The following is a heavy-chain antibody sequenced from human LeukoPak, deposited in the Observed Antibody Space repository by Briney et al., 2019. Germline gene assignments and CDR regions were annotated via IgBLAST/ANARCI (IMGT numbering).Heavy chain of an antibody. V-gene: IGHV1-46*01. D-gene: IGHD6-13*01. J-gene: IGHJ6*02. CDR3: ARGPAGTNYYFYGMDV. CDR1: GYTFTNYY. CDR2: INPSSGTT. Sequence: GPSVKVSCKTSGYTFTNYYMHWVRQAPGQGLEWMGIINPSSGTTSFAQKFQGRVTMTRDTSTSTLYMQLSSLRSEDTAVYYCARGPAGTNYYFYGMDVWGQGTTVTVSS.